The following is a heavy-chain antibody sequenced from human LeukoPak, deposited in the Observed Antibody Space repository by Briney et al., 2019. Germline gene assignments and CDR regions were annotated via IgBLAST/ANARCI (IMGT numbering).Heavy chain of an antibody. CDR1: GFTFSSYS. V-gene: IGHV3-48*01. J-gene: IGHJ4*02. CDR2: ISSSSSTI. CDR3: ARDPRRAAAGNFDY. Sequence: GGSLRLSCAASGFTFSSYSMNWVRQAPGKGLGWVSYISSSSSTIYYADSVKGRFTISRDNAKNSLYLQMNSLRAEDTAVYYCARDPRRAAAGNFDYWGQGTLVTVSS. D-gene: IGHD6-13*01.